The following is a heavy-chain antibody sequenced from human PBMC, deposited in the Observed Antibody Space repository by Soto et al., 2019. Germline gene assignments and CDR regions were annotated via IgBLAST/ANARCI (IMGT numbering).Heavy chain of an antibody. CDR2: ISGSGGST. Sequence: GGSLRLSCAASGFTFSSYAMSWVRQAPGKGLEWVSAISGSGGSTYYADSVKGRFTISRDNSKNTLYLQMNSLRAEDTAVYYCAKDPLGGAASSWYYFDYWGQGTLVTVSS. J-gene: IGHJ4*02. V-gene: IGHV3-23*01. CDR3: AKDPLGGAASSWYYFDY. D-gene: IGHD6-13*01. CDR1: GFTFSSYA.